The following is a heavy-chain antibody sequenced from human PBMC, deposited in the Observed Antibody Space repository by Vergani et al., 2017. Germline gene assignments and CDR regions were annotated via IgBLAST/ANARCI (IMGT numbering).Heavy chain of an antibody. Sequence: EVQLLESGGGLVQPGGSLRLSCGASGFTFSSYAMTWVRQAPGKGLEWVSYISNSGNTIEYADSVKGRFSISRDNAKSSLFLQMDSLRVEDTALYYCAKFPLNITTPDRGDFWGQGSLVTVSS. CDR2: ISNSGNTI. CDR1: GFTFSSYA. D-gene: IGHD1-1*01. V-gene: IGHV3-48*01. J-gene: IGHJ4*02. CDR3: AKFPLNITTPDRGDF.